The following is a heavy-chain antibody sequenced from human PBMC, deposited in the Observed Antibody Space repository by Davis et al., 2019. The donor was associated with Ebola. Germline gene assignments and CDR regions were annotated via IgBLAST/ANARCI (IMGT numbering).Heavy chain of an antibody. Sequence: SETLSLTCTVSGGSVSSGSYYWSWIRQPPGKGLEWIGYIYYSGSTNYNPSLKSRVTISVDTSKNQFSLKLSSVTAADTAVYYCARVGAAAGRWGQGTLVTVSS. D-gene: IGHD6-13*01. V-gene: IGHV4-61*01. CDR3: ARVGAAAGR. J-gene: IGHJ4*02. CDR2: IYYSGST. CDR1: GGSVSSGSYY.